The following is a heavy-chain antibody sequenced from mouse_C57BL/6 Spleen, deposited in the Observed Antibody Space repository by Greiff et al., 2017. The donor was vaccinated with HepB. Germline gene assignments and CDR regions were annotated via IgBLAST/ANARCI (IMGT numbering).Heavy chain of an antibody. CDR1: GYTFTSYW. D-gene: IGHD1-1*02. CDR3: ARTHYGRYYAMDY. CDR2: IDPSDSYT. J-gene: IGHJ4*01. V-gene: IGHV1-69*01. Sequence: QVQLQQPGAELVMPGASVKLSCKASGYTFTSYWMHWVKQRPGQGLEWIGEIDPSDSYTNYNQKFKGKSTLTVDKSSSTAYMQLSSLTSEDSAVYYCARTHYGRYYAMDYWGQGTSVTVSS.